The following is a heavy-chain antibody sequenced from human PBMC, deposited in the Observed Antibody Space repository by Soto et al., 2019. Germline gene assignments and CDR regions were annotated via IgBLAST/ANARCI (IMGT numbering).Heavy chain of an antibody. CDR3: ARDVIAVAGFDY. Sequence: EVQLVESGGGLVKPGGSLRLSCAASGFTFSSYSMNWVRQAPGKGLEWVSSISSSSSYIYYADSVKGRFTISRNNAKNSLYLQMNSLRAEDTAVYYCARDVIAVAGFDYWGQGTLVTVSS. D-gene: IGHD6-19*01. V-gene: IGHV3-21*01. CDR2: ISSSSSYI. CDR1: GFTFSSYS. J-gene: IGHJ4*02.